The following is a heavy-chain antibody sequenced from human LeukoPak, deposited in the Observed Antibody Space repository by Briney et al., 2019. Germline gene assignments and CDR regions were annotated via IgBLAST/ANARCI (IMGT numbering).Heavy chain of an antibody. CDR3: ARLITGTTTAFDI. Sequence: PSETLSLTCRVSGGSISGYYWTWIRQPARKGLEWIGRVYTSGSAHCNPSLKTRPPMSVETSKTHFSLKLSSVTAANTAVYSCARLITGTTTAFDIWAQGTMVTVSS. CDR1: GGSISGYY. J-gene: IGHJ3*02. D-gene: IGHD1-7*01. CDR2: VYTSGSA. V-gene: IGHV4-4*07.